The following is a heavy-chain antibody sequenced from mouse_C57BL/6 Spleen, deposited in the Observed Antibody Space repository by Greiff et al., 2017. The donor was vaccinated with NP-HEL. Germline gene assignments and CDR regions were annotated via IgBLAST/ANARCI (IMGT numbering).Heavy chain of an antibody. CDR1: EYEFPSHD. J-gene: IGHJ3*01. CDR3: ARQGGPAWFAY. D-gene: IGHD3-3*01. V-gene: IGHV5-2*01. CDR2: INSDGGST. Sequence: EVKLMESGGGLVQPGDSLKLSCESNEYEFPSHDMSWVRKTPEKRLELVAAINSDGGSTYYPDTMERRFIISRDNTKKTLYLQMSSLRSEDTALYYCARQGGPAWFAYWGQGTLVTVSA.